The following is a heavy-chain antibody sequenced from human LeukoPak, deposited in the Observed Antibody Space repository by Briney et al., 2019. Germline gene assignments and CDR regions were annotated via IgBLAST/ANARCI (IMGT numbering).Heavy chain of an antibody. V-gene: IGHV3-23*01. J-gene: IGHJ4*02. CDR2: IGASGSTT. CDR3: ARLGQPVAATDY. D-gene: IGHD6-19*01. CDR1: GFTFSSYP. Sequence: GGSLRLSCAASGFTFSSYPMIWVRKAPGKGLDWVSAIGASGSTTYYADSVKGRFTISRDNSRTTLFLQMNSLRAEDTAVYYCARLGQPVAATDYWGQGALVTVSS.